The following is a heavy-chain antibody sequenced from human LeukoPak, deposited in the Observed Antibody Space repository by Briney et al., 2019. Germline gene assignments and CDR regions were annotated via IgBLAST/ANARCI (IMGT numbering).Heavy chain of an antibody. Sequence: ASVQVSCKASGYTFTGYYMYWVRQAPGQGLEWMGFLNPNTGGTSYAQKFQARVTMTRDTSISTAYMELSGLRSDDTAVYYCARRYDFWSGYPTAFDYWGQGTLVTISS. CDR1: GYTFTGYY. CDR3: ARRYDFWSGYPTAFDY. CDR2: LNPNTGGT. D-gene: IGHD3-3*01. J-gene: IGHJ4*02. V-gene: IGHV1-2*02.